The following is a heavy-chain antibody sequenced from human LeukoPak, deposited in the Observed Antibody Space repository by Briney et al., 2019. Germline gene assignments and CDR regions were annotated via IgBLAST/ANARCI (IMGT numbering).Heavy chain of an antibody. J-gene: IGHJ3*02. CDR2: IYSGGTT. Sequence: GGSLRLSCAASGFTVSRIYMIWARQAPGKGLEWVSVIYSGGTTYYADSVKGRFTISRDNSKNTLYLQMSSLRAEDTAVYYCVKDLSGTYYSGTFDIWGQGTMVTVSS. V-gene: IGHV3-53*05. CDR3: VKDLSGTYYSGTFDI. D-gene: IGHD1-26*01. CDR1: GFTVSRIY.